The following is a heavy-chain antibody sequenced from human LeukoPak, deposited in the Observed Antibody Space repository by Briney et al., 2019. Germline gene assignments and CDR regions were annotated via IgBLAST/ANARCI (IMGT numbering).Heavy chain of an antibody. V-gene: IGHV3-23*01. J-gene: IGHJ4*02. D-gene: IGHD3-22*01. CDR2: MSGSGGGT. Sequence: GGSLRLSCAVSGITLSNYGMSWVRNAPGKGLEWVAGMSGSGGGTNYAYSVKGRFTVSRDNSKNTLYLQMKSLRAEDTAVYFCAKRGVVIRVILVGFYKEAYYFDSWGQGALVTVSS. CDR3: AKRGVVIRVILVGFYKEAYYFDS. CDR1: GITLSNYG.